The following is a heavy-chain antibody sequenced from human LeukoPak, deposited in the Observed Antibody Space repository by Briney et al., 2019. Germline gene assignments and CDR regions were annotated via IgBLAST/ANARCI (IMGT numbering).Heavy chain of an antibody. CDR1: GDSVSSNSAA. V-gene: IGHV6-1*01. CDR2: PYYRSKWYN. J-gene: IGHJ4*02. D-gene: IGHD1-7*01. Sequence: SQTLSLTCAISGDSVSSNSAAWNWIRQSPSRGLEWLGRPYYRSKWYNDYAVSVKSRITINPDTSKNQFSLQLNSVTPEDTAVYYCARGSAGGHNWNYWGTPDYWGQGTLVTVSS. CDR3: ARGSAGGHNWNYWGTPDY.